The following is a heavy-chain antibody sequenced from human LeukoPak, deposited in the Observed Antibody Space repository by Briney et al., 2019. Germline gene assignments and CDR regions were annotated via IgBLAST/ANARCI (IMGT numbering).Heavy chain of an antibody. Sequence: GRSLRLSCSASGFTFSTYAMHWVRQAPRKGLEYISDISGNGGSTYHADALKGRFTISRDNSKNTLYLQMSSLRAEDTAVYYCVTGYSSGWSYFDYWGQGTLVTVSS. J-gene: IGHJ4*02. CDR2: ISGNGGST. CDR1: GFTFSTYA. V-gene: IGHV3-64D*09. D-gene: IGHD6-19*01. CDR3: VTGYSSGWSYFDY.